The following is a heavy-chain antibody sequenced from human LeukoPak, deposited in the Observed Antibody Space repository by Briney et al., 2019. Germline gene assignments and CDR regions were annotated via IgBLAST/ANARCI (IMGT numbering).Heavy chain of an antibody. V-gene: IGHV3-9*01. CDR2: FSWNSGSI. CDR1: GFTFDDYA. J-gene: IGHJ3*02. Sequence: GRSLRLSCAASGFTFDDYAMHWVRRAPGKGLEWVSGFSWNSGSIGYADSVKGRFTISRDNAKNSLYLQMNSLRAEDTALYYCAKAVGGYCSSTSCYSAVAFDIWGQGTMVTVSS. CDR3: AKAVGGYCSSTSCYSAVAFDI. D-gene: IGHD2-2*02.